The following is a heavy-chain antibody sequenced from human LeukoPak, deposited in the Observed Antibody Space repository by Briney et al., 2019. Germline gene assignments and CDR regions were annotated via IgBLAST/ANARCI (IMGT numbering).Heavy chain of an antibody. CDR1: GFTFGDYA. D-gene: IGHD5-18*01. Sequence: GGSLRLSCTAPGFTFGDYAMTWVRQPPGKGLEWVSTISGSGGRTYYADSVKGRFTISRDDSKNTLYLQMNSLRAEDTAVYYCASPPRYSYGAGYFDYWGQGTLVTVSS. CDR2: ISGSGGRT. CDR3: ASPPRYSYGAGYFDY. V-gene: IGHV3-23*01. J-gene: IGHJ4*02.